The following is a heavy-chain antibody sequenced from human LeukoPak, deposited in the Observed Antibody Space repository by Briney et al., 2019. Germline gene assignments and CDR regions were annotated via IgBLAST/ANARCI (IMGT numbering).Heavy chain of an antibody. D-gene: IGHD1-14*01. CDR2: IKQDGSEK. CDR3: ARENPTDAFDI. Sequence: GGSLRLSCTASGFTFGDYAMSWVRQAPGKGLEWVANIKQDGSEKYYVDSVKGRFTISRDNAKNSLYLQMNSLRAEDTAVYYCARENPTDAFDIWGQGTMVTVSS. J-gene: IGHJ3*02. CDR1: GFTFGDYA. V-gene: IGHV3-7*01.